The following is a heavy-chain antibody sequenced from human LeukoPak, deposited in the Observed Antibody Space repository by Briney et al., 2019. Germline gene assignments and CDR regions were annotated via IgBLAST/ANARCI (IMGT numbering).Heavy chain of an antibody. V-gene: IGHV4-34*01. J-gene: IGHJ6*03. Sequence: KPSETLSLTCAVYGGSISGYYWSWIRQPPGKGLEWIGEINHSGSTNYNPSLKSRVTISVDTSKNQFSLKLSSVTAADTGEDCVARGPLSGYSGYGYYSYYMDVWRKGTTVTVSS. CDR3: ARGPLSGYSGYGYYSYYMDV. D-gene: IGHD5-12*01. CDR1: GGSISGYY. CDR2: INHSGST.